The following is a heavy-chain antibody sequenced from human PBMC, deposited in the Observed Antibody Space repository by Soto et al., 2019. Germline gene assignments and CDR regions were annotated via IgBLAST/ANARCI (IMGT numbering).Heavy chain of an antibody. J-gene: IGHJ6*02. CDR2: IIPIFDTA. D-gene: IGHD2-2*01. V-gene: IGHV1-69*12. CDR1: GGTFSSYA. Sequence: QVQLVQSGAEVKKPGSSVKVSCKTSGGTFSSYAISWVRQAPGQGLEWMGGIIPIFDTANYAQKFQGRVPINADEATSKAYMELSSLRSEDTAVYYCARHDCISSSCYYYYYYSMDVWGQGTTVTVSS. CDR3: ARHDCISSSCYYYYYYSMDV.